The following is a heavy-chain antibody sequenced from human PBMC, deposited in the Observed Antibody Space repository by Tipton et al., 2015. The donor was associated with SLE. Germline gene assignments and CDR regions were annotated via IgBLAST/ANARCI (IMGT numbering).Heavy chain of an antibody. CDR2: ISYNSGYI. D-gene: IGHD3-10*01. CDR3: VKDNGFHSGSFFDL. CDR1: GFTFDDYA. Sequence: SLRLSCAASGFTFDDYAMHWVRQAPGKGLEWVSGISYNSGYIHYADSVKGRFTISRDNAQNPLYLHMSSLRAEDTALYYCVKDNGFHSGSFFDLWGQGTVVTVSS. V-gene: IGHV3-9*01. J-gene: IGHJ4*02.